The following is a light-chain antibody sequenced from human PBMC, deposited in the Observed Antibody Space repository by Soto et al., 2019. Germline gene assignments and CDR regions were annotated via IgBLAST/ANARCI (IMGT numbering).Light chain of an antibody. J-gene: IGLJ1*01. CDR3: CSYAGTNTFV. V-gene: IGLV2-23*01. Sequence: QSALTQPASVSGSPGQSITISCTGTSSDVGSYNLVSWYQQHPGKAPKLMIYEGNKRPSGVSNRFSGSKSANTASLTISGLKTEDEDDYYCCSYAGTNTFVFGTGTKVTVL. CDR2: EGN. CDR1: SSDVGSYNL.